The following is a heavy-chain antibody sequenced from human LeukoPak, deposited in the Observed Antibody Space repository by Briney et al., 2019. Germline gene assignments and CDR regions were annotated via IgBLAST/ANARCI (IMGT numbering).Heavy chain of an antibody. J-gene: IGHJ5*02. Sequence: KPSETLSLTCTVSGGSISSGDYYWSWIRQPPGKGLEWIGYIYYSGSTYYNPSLKSRVTISVDTSKNQFSLKLSSVTAADTAVYYCARIHYDFWSGYYSWFDPWGQGTLVTVSS. CDR1: GGSISSGDYY. D-gene: IGHD3-3*01. V-gene: IGHV4-30-4*08. CDR3: ARIHYDFWSGYYSWFDP. CDR2: IYYSGST.